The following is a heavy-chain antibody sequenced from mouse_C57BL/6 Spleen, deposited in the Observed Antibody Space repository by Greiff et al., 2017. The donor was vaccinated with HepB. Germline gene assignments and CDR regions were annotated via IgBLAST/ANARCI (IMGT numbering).Heavy chain of an antibody. V-gene: IGHV5-17*01. CDR2: ISSGSSTI. Sequence: EVMLVESGGGLVKPGGSLKLSCAASGFTFSDYGMHWVRQAPEKGLEWVAYISSGSSTIYYADTVKGRFTISRDNAKNTLFLQMTSLRSEDTAMYYCARLYDYDTGWAMDYWGQGTSVTVSS. J-gene: IGHJ4*01. D-gene: IGHD2-4*01. CDR3: ARLYDYDTGWAMDY. CDR1: GFTFSDYG.